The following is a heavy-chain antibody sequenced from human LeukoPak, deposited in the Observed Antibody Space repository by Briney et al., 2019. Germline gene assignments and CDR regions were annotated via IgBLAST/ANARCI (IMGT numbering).Heavy chain of an antibody. CDR1: GGTFSSYA. CDR3: ARTPITMVRGVNNWFDP. CDR2: IIPIFGTA. D-gene: IGHD3-10*01. J-gene: IGHJ5*02. V-gene: IGHV1-69*13. Sequence: SVKVSCKASGGTFSSYAISWVRQAPGQGLEWMGGIIPIFGTANYAQKFQGRVTITADESTSTAYMELSSLRSEDTAVYYCARTPITMVRGVNNWFDPWGQGTLVTVSS.